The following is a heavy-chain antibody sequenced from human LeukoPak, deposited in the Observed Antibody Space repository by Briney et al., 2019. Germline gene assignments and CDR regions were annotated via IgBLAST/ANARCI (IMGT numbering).Heavy chain of an antibody. D-gene: IGHD3-10*01. CDR2: INPNSGGT. V-gene: IGHV1-2*02. CDR3: ARVIWFGELFYIDY. J-gene: IGHJ4*02. CDR1: GYTFTSYG. Sequence: ASVKVSCKASGYTFTSYGISWVRQAPGQGLEWMGWINPNSGGTNYAQKFQGRVTMTRDTSISTAYMELSRLRSDDTAVYYCARVIWFGELFYIDYWGQGTLVTVSS.